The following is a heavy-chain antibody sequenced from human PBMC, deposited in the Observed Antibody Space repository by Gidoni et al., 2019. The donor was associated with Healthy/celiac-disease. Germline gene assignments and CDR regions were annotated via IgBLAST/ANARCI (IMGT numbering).Heavy chain of an antibody. CDR3: ASGPYDSSGYAVKTSQKSDTFDY. CDR1: GGSISSSSYY. Sequence: QLQLQESGPGLVKPSETLSLTCTVSGGSISSSSYYWGWIRQPPGKGLEWIGSIYYSGSTYYNPSLKSRVTISVDTSKNQFSLKLSSVTAADTAVYYCASGPYDSSGYAVKTSQKSDTFDYWGQGTLVTVSS. J-gene: IGHJ4*02. D-gene: IGHD3-22*01. V-gene: IGHV4-39*01. CDR2: IYYSGST.